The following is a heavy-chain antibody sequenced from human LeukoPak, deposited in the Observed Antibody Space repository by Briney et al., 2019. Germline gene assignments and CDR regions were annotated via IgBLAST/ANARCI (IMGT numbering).Heavy chain of an antibody. Sequence: GGSLRLSCAASGFTFSSYSMNWVRQAPGKGLEWVSSISSSSSYIYYADSVKGRFTISRDNSKNTLYLQMNSLRAEDTAVYYCARGSSWDYFDYWGQGTLVTVSS. CDR3: ARGSSWDYFDY. D-gene: IGHD6-13*01. CDR2: ISSSSSYI. CDR1: GFTFSSYS. V-gene: IGHV3-21*04. J-gene: IGHJ4*02.